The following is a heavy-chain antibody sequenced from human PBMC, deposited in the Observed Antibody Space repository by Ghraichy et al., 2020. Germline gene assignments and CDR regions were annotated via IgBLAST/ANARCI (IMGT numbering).Heavy chain of an antibody. CDR2: ISGSDART. CDR3: AKDDAPSGGYFDF. J-gene: IGHJ5*01. D-gene: IGHD3-22*01. CDR1: GFTFSTYA. V-gene: IGHV3-23*01. Sequence: GGSLRLSCAASGFTFSTYAMSWVRQAPGKGLEWVSRISGSDARTYYADSLKGRFTISRDNSKNTLFLQMNSLRVEDTAVYYCAKDDAPSGGYFDFWGQGTLVTVSS.